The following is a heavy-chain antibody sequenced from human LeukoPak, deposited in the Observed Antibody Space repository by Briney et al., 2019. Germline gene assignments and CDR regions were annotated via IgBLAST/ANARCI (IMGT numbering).Heavy chain of an antibody. J-gene: IGHJ4*02. CDR2: ISDSGSSK. CDR1: GFTFSSYS. Sequence: GGSLRLSCAASGFTFSSYSMNWVRQAPGKGLEWVSYISDSGSSKYYADSVKGRFTISRDNAKNSMYLQMNSLRAEDTAVYYCVREGYYDSSGYLGVFDYWGQGTLVTVSS. V-gene: IGHV3-48*04. CDR3: VREGYYDSSGYLGVFDY. D-gene: IGHD3-22*01.